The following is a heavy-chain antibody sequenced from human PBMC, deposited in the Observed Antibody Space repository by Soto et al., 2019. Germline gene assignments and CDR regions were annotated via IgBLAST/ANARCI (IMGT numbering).Heavy chain of an antibody. CDR2: ISYDGSNE. J-gene: IGHJ6*02. CDR3: ARGGQPDYDFWSGYYGYYGMDV. D-gene: IGHD3-3*01. V-gene: IGHV3-30*03. CDR1: GFTFRSYG. Sequence: GGSLRLSCAASGFTFRSYGMHWVRQPPGKGLEWVAVISYDGSNEYYADPVKGRFTISRDNAKNTLYLQMNSLGAEDTAVYYCARGGQPDYDFWSGYYGYYGMDVWGQGTTVTVSS.